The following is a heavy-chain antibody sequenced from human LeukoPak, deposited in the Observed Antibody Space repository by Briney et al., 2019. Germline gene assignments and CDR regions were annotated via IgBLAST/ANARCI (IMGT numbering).Heavy chain of an antibody. CDR1: GYTFTSYD. CDR3: ARGRTIPLWFGEQQEARNAFDI. V-gene: IGHV1-8*01. CDR2: MNPNSGNT. D-gene: IGHD3-10*01. Sequence: GASLKVSCKASGYTFTSYDINWGRQATGHGLEWMGWMNPNSGNTGYAQKFQGRVTMTRNTSISTAYMELSSLRSEDTAVYCCARGRTIPLWFGEQQEARNAFDIWGQGTMVTVSS. J-gene: IGHJ3*02.